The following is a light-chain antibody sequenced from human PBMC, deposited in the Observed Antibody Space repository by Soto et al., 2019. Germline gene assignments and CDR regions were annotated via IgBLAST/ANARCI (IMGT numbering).Light chain of an antibody. Sequence: QSALTQPRSVSGSPGQSVTISCTGTSSDVGGYNYVSWYQQYPGTAPKLMIYDVTMRPSGVPDRFSGSKSGNTASLTISGLQAEDEADYYCCSYAGSYTFYVCGTGTKVTVL. CDR3: CSYAGSYTFYV. J-gene: IGLJ1*01. CDR2: DVT. CDR1: SSDVGGYNY. V-gene: IGLV2-11*01.